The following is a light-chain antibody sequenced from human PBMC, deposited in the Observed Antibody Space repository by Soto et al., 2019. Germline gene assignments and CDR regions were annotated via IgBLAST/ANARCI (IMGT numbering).Light chain of an antibody. J-gene: IGLJ2*01. CDR2: TNN. Sequence: QSVLTQPPSTSGTPGQRVTISCSGSSSNIGSNTVHWYQQIPGTAPKLLIYTNNQRSSGVADRFSGSKSDTSASLVISGLQCEDEADYYCATWDNGLTGVVFGGGTKLTVL. CDR3: ATWDNGLTGVV. CDR1: SSNIGSNT. V-gene: IGLV1-44*01.